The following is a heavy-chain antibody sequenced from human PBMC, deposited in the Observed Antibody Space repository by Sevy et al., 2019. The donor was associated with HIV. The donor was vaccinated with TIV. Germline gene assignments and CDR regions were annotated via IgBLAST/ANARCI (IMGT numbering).Heavy chain of an antibody. CDR2: ISYDGSNK. CDR1: GFTFSSYA. Sequence: GGCLRLSCAASGFTFSSYAMHCVRQAPGKGLEWVAVISYDGSNKYYADSVKGRFTISRDNSKNTLYLQMNSLRAEDSAVYYCAREGDLEQDVSAFDIWGQGTWVTVSS. CDR3: AREGDLEQDVSAFDI. J-gene: IGHJ3*02. V-gene: IGHV3-30-3*01. D-gene: IGHD3-10*01.